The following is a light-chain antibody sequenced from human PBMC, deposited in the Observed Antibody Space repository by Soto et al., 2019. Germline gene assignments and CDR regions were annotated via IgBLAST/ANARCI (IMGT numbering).Light chain of an antibody. V-gene: IGKV3-15*01. CDR3: QQYNNWPRT. CDR2: GAS. J-gene: IGKJ1*01. CDR1: QSVSSN. Sequence: EIVMTQSPATLSVSPGERATLSCRASQSVSSNLAWYQQKPGQAPRLLIYGASTRATGFPARFSGSGSGTEFTLTISSLQSEDFAVYYCQQYNNWPRTFCQGTKVEIK.